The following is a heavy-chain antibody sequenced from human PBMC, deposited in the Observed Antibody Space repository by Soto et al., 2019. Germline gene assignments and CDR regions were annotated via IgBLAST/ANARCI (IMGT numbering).Heavy chain of an antibody. D-gene: IGHD3-10*01. J-gene: IGHJ4*02. CDR2: MNPNSGNT. CDR3: ARAPYYASGLFDY. Sequence: QVQLVQSGAEVKKPGASVKVSCKASGYTFTSYDINWVRQATGQGLEWMGWMNPNSGNTGYAQKVQGRVTMTRTTCTSTAYMELSSLRSEDTALYYCARAPYYASGLFDYWGQGTLVTVSS. CDR1: GYTFTSYD. V-gene: IGHV1-8*01.